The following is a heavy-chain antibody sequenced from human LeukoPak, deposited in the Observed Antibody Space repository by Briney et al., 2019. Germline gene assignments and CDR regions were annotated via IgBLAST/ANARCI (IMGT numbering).Heavy chain of an antibody. Sequence: GASAKVSCKATSRIGWVRQAPGQGLEWMGWIGTYGGDTYYAQKFQGRITVTTGTSTSTVYMELRNLRSDDTAVYYCARDLWNFYDDSGYNRDFDSWGQGTLVTVSS. D-gene: IGHD3-22*01. CDR1: TSR. V-gene: IGHV1-18*01. CDR2: IGTYGGDT. CDR3: ARDLWNFYDDSGYNRDFDS. J-gene: IGHJ5*01.